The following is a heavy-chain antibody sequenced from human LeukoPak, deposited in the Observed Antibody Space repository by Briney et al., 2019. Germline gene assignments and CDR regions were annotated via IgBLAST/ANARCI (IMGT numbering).Heavy chain of an antibody. D-gene: IGHD1-1*01. V-gene: IGHV3-7*05. CDR2: IKEDGREK. CDR1: GIHFRSYW. CDR3: VRCGRYVVN. Sequence: GGSLQLSCAASGIHFRSYWMSWGRQAPGKGLEWVANIKEDGREKYYVDSVKGRFTISRDNAKNSLYLQMNGLKAEDMAVYWCVRCGRYVVNWGQGTLVTVSS. J-gene: IGHJ4*02.